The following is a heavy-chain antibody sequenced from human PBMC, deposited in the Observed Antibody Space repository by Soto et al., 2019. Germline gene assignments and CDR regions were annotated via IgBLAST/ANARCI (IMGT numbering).Heavy chain of an antibody. V-gene: IGHV4-30-4*01. CDR1: GGSISSGDYY. CDR2: IYHSGST. CDR3: ARERPDGARLDP. J-gene: IGHJ5*02. Sequence: QVQLQESGPGLVKPSQTLSLTCTVSGGSISSGDYYWSWIRQPPGKGLEWIGYIYHSGSTYYNPSLKSRVTISVNTSKNQFSLKLSSVTAADTAVYYCARERPDGARLDPGGQGTLVTVSS. D-gene: IGHD6-6*01.